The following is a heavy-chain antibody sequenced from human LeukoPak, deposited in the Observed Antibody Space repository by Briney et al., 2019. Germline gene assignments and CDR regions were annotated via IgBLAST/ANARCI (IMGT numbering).Heavy chain of an antibody. D-gene: IGHD1-26*01. V-gene: IGHV3-48*04. Sequence: AGGSLRLSCAASGFIFSSYSMNWVRQAPGKGLEWVSYISSSSSAIYYADSVKGRFTISRDNAENSLHLQMNSLRAEDTAVYYCARDHIPSGSYSHYYYYGMDVWGQGTTVTVSS. CDR2: ISSSSSAI. CDR3: ARDHIPSGSYSHYYYYGMDV. CDR1: GFIFSSYS. J-gene: IGHJ6*02.